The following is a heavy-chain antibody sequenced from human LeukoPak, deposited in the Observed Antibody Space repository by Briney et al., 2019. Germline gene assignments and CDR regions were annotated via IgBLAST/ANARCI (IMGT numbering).Heavy chain of an antibody. CDR1: GGSFSGYY. CDR3: ARVYYYDSSGYYYRVDY. D-gene: IGHD3-22*01. Sequence: SETLSLTCAVYGGSFSGYYWSWIRQPPGKGLEWIGEINHSGSTNYNPSLKSRVTISVDTSKNQFSLKLSSVTAADTAVYYCARVYYYDSSGYYYRVDYWGQGTLVTVSS. J-gene: IGHJ4*02. V-gene: IGHV4-34*01. CDR2: INHSGST.